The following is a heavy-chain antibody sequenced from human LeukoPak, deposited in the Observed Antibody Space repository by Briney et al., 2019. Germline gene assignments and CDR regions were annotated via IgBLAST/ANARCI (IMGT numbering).Heavy chain of an antibody. CDR2: IYTSGST. CDR1: GVSISSYY. V-gene: IGHV4-4*07. CDR3: ARIFGVSRFDP. J-gene: IGHJ5*02. Sequence: SEILSLTCTVSGVSISSYYWSWMRQPAGKGLEWIGRIYTSGSTNYNLSLKSRVTMSVDTSKNQFSLKLSSVTAADTAVYYCARIFGVSRFDPWGQGTLVTVSS. D-gene: IGHD3-3*01.